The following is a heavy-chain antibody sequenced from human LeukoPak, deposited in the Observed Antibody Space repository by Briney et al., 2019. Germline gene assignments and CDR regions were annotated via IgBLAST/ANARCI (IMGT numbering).Heavy chain of an antibody. V-gene: IGHV3-23*01. D-gene: IGHD7-27*01. Sequence: GGSLRLSCAASGFTFSSYTMSWVRQAPGKGLEWVSTITTSDGNTYYADSVKGRFTVSRDDSKNTLYLQMNSLRAEDTAVYYCAKDGGLWVSAHWGDSWGRGTLVTVSS. CDR1: GFTFSSYT. J-gene: IGHJ4*02. CDR3: AKDGGLWVSAHWGDS. CDR2: ITTSDGNT.